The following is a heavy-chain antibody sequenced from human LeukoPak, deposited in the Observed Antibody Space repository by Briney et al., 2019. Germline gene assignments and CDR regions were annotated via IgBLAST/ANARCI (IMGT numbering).Heavy chain of an antibody. CDR3: ARGVNWNDDSTFFDY. CDR1: GGTFSSYA. J-gene: IGHJ4*02. D-gene: IGHD1-20*01. Sequence: SVKVSCKASGGTFSSYAISWVRQAPGQGLEWMGGIIPIFGTANYAQKFQGRVTITAGESTSTAYMELSSLRSEDTAVYYCARGVNWNDDSTFFDYWGQGTLVTVSS. V-gene: IGHV1-69*01. CDR2: IIPIFGTA.